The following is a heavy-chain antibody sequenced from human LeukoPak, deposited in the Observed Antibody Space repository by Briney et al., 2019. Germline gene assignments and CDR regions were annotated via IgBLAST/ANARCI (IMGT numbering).Heavy chain of an antibody. CDR3: ARHSVDSSSPRGMDV. CDR2: IDPSDSYT. Sequence: GESLMISCKGSGYSFTSYWISWVRQMPGKGLEWMGRIDPSDSYTNYSPSFQGHVTISADKFISTAYLQWSSLKASDTAIYYCARHSVDSSSPRGMDVWGQGTTVTVSS. J-gene: IGHJ6*02. CDR1: GYSFTSYW. V-gene: IGHV5-10-1*01. D-gene: IGHD6-13*01.